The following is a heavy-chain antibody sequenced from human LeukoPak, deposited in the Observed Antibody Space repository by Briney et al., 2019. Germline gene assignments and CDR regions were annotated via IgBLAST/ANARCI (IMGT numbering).Heavy chain of an antibody. CDR3: ARGGHSSGWRQGPYYFGY. CDR2: IIPIFGTA. V-gene: IGHV1-69*06. D-gene: IGHD6-19*01. Sequence: SVKVSCKASGGTFSSYAISWVRQAPGQGLEWMGGIIPIFGTANYAQKFQGRVTITADKSTSTAYMELSSLRSEDTAVYYCARGGHSSGWRQGPYYFGYWGQGTLVTVSS. J-gene: IGHJ4*02. CDR1: GGTFSSYA.